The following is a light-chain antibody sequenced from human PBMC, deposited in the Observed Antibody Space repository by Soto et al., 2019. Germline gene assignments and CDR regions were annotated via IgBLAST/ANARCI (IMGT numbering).Light chain of an antibody. CDR1: QSVSCY. V-gene: IGKV3-11*01. CDR3: QKSSNGRLT. J-gene: IGKJ5*01. CDR2: DAA. Sequence: EIVLTQSPATLSLSPGERVTLSSTARQSVSCYFAWYQQKLGQAPRLLICDAANRATGIPARFSGSVSGTDLTLTISSLEPEDFAVYYCQKSSNGRLTFGKGTRLEIK.